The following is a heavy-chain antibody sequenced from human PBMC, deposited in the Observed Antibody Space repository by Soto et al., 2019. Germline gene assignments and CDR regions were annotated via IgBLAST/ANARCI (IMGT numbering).Heavy chain of an antibody. CDR3: AIVAFWSIYYCRTVFAH. CDR2: ISAYNGNT. J-gene: IGHJ4*02. Sequence: MRWAQQATRQVLEWMGWISAYNGNTNYAQKLQGRVTMTTDTSTSTAYMELRSLRSDDTAVYYFAIVAFWSIYYCRTVFAHRGKRSLVPVS. V-gene: IGHV1-18*01. D-gene: IGHD3-3*01.